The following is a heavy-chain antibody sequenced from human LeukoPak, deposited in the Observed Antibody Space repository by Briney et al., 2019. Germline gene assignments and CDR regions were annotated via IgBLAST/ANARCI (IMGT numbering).Heavy chain of an antibody. CDR3: ARDRGELWATILDSFDY. Sequence: GASVKVSCKASGYTFTGYYMHWVRQAPGQGLEWMGWINPNSGGTNYAQKFQGRVTMTRDTSISTAYMELSRLRSDDTAVYYCARDRGELWATILDSFDYWGQGTLVTVSS. D-gene: IGHD3-10*01. CDR2: INPNSGGT. V-gene: IGHV1-2*02. CDR1: GYTFTGYY. J-gene: IGHJ4*02.